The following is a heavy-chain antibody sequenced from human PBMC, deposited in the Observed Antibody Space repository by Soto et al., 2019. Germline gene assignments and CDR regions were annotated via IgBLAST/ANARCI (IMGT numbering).Heavy chain of an antibody. V-gene: IGHV3-11*06. J-gene: IGHJ6*02. CDR2: ISSSSSYT. Sequence: RGSLRLSCAASGFTLVDYYISCVRHPPVKWREWVSYISSSSSYTNYADSVKGRFTISRDNAKNSLYLQMNSLRAEDTAVYYCARDVVLDIVVVPAALVSMDVWGQGTTVTVSS. CDR3: ARDVVLDIVVVPAALVSMDV. CDR1: GFTLVDYY. D-gene: IGHD2-2*03.